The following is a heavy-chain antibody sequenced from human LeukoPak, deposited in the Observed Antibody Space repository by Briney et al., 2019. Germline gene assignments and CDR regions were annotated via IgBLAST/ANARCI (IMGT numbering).Heavy chain of an antibody. J-gene: IGHJ4*02. D-gene: IGHD1-1*01. Sequence: SETLSLTCTVSGGSISSGGYYWSWIRQPPGKGLEWIGYIYHSGSTYYNPSLKSRVTISVDTSKNQFSLKLSSVTAADTAVYYCARDRNWYFDYWGQGTLVTVSS. CDR3: ARDRNWYFDY. V-gene: IGHV4-30-2*01. CDR2: IYHSGST. CDR1: GGSISSGGYY.